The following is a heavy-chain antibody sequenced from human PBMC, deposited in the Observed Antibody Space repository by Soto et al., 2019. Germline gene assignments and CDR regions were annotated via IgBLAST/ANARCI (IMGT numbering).Heavy chain of an antibody. CDR1: GGSISSSSYY. CDR2: IYYSGST. Sequence: SETLSLTCTVSGGSISSSSYYWGWIRQPPGKGLEWIGSIYYSGSTYYNPSLKSRVTISVDTSKNQFSLKLSSVTAADTAVYYCASQRGYVYYYYYMDVWGKGTTVTVSS. D-gene: IGHD5-12*01. J-gene: IGHJ6*03. CDR3: ASQRGYVYYYYYMDV. V-gene: IGHV4-39*01.